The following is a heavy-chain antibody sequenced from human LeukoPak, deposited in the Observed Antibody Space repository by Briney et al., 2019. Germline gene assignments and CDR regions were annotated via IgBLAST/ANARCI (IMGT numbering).Heavy chain of an antibody. D-gene: IGHD2-8*02. CDR2: IIPIFGTA. V-gene: IGHV1-69*13. CDR3: ARVDAQLFLTGGEFDP. Sequence: GASVKVSCKASGGTFISYAISWVRQAPGQGLEWMGGIIPIFGTANYAQKFQGRVTITADESTSIAYMELSSLRSEDTAVYYCARVDAQLFLTGGEFDPWGQGTLVTVSS. J-gene: IGHJ5*02. CDR1: GGTFISYA.